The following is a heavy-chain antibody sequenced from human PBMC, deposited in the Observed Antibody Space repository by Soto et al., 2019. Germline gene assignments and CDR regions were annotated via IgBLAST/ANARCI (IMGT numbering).Heavy chain of an antibody. D-gene: IGHD5-12*01. CDR3: ARYSGYDNAVDY. Sequence: ASVKVSCKASGYTFTSYDINWVRQATGQGLEWMGWMNPNSGNTDYAQKFQGRVTMTRNTSISTAYMELSSLRSEDTAVYYCARYSGYDNAVDYWGQGTLVTVSS. CDR1: GYTFTSYD. CDR2: MNPNSGNT. V-gene: IGHV1-8*01. J-gene: IGHJ4*02.